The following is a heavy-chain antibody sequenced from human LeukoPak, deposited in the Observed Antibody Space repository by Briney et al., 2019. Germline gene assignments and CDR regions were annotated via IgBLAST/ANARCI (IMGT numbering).Heavy chain of an antibody. D-gene: IGHD2-15*01. CDR2: ITTSGSYI. V-gene: IGHV3-21*01. CDR3: ARDKRGSGGSFDY. CDR1: GFPFTDSS. Sequence: PGGSLRLSCAASGFPFTDSSMTWVRQAPGKGLEWVSSITTSGSYIYYADSVKVRFTISRDNAKNSLYLQMTSLRAEDTAVYYCARDKRGSGGSFDYWGQGTLVTVSS. J-gene: IGHJ4*02.